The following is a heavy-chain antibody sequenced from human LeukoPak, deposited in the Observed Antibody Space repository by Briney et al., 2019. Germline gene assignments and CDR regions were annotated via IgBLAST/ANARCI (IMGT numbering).Heavy chain of an antibody. J-gene: IGHJ5*02. CDR2: IYYSGST. D-gene: IGHD2-15*01. CDR1: GGSMSCYY. Sequence: SETLSLTCTVSGGSMSCYYWSWIRQPPGKGLEWIGYIYYSGSTNYNPSLKSRVTISVDTSKNQFSLKLSSVTAADTAVYYCARDSLVGDWFDPWAQGILVTVSS. CDR3: ARDSLVGDWFDP. V-gene: IGHV4-59*01.